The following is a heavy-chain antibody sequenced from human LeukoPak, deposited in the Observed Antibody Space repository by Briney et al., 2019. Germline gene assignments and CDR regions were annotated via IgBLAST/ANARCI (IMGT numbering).Heavy chain of an antibody. CDR3: AKDGYCSGGSCYSPGAFDI. V-gene: IGHV3-30*04. J-gene: IGHJ3*02. Sequence: PGGSLRLSCAASGFTFSSFAMHWVRQAPGKGLEWVTVMSYDGGNKYYADSVKGRFTISRDNSKNTLYLQMNSLRAEDTAVYYCAKDGYCSGGSCYSPGAFDIWGQGTMVTVSS. D-gene: IGHD2-15*01. CDR2: MSYDGGNK. CDR1: GFTFSSFA.